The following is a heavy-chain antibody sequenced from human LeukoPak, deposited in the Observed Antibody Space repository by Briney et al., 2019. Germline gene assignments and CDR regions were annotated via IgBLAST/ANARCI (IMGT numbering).Heavy chain of an antibody. Sequence: SEPLSLTCTVSGGSISRYYWSWIRHPPGKGLEWIGYVYTSGSTNYNPSLKSRVTISVDTSKNQFSLKLSSATAADTAVYYCARGPDWFDPWGQGTLVTVSS. J-gene: IGHJ5*02. CDR2: VYTSGST. V-gene: IGHV4-4*09. CDR3: ARGPDWFDP. CDR1: GGSISRYY.